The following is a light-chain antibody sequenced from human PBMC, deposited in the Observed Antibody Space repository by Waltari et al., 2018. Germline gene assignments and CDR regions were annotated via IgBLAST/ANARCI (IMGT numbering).Light chain of an antibody. CDR3: QQYGSSPWT. J-gene: IGKJ1*01. Sequence: EIVLTQSPGTLSLSPGERATISYRARQSVSSSYLAWYQQKHGQAPRLLIYGASIMATGIPDRFSGSGSGTDFTLTISRLEPEDFSVYYCQQYGSSPWTFGQGTKVEIK. CDR2: GAS. V-gene: IGKV3-20*01. CDR1: QSVSSSY.